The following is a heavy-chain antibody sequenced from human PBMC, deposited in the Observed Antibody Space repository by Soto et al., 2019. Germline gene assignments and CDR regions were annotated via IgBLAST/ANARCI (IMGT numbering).Heavy chain of an antibody. CDR2: IYYSGST. CDR1: GGSISSYY. D-gene: IGHD3-10*01. Sequence: SETLSLTCTVSGGSISSYYWSWIRQPPGKGLEWIGYIYYSGSTNYNPSLKSRVTISVDTSKNQFSLKLSSVTAADTAVYYCARHAAIGEPLVDPWGQGTLVTVSS. V-gene: IGHV4-59*08. CDR3: ARHAAIGEPLVDP. J-gene: IGHJ5*02.